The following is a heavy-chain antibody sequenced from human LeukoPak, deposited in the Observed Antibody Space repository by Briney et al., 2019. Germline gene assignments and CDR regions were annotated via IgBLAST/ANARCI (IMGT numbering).Heavy chain of an antibody. V-gene: IGHV4-30-2*05. CDR3: ARYCSSTSCYDWFDP. CDR1: GGSVSSGAYS. D-gene: IGHD2-2*01. J-gene: IGHJ5*02. CDR2: ISHSGST. Sequence: PSETLSLTCAVSGGSVSSGAYSWSWIRQPPGKGLEWIGYISHSGSTDYNPSLKSRVTISVDTSKNQFSLKLSSVTAADTAVYYCARYCSSTSCYDWFDPWGQGTLVTVSS.